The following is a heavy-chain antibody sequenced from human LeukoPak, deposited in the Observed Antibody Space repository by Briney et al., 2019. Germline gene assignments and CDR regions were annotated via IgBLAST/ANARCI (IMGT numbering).Heavy chain of an antibody. CDR2: IKSNADGGTP. CDR3: TTFYHEYSPY. J-gene: IGHJ4*02. D-gene: IGHD2/OR15-2a*01. Sequence: GGSLRLSCAASGFSFMNAWMIWVRQAPGKGLEQVGRIKSNADGGTPDYAAPARGRFTISRDDSKNTLYLQMNSLKTEDTAVYYCTTFYHEYSPYWGRGTLVTVSS. CDR1: GFSFMNAW. V-gene: IGHV3-15*01.